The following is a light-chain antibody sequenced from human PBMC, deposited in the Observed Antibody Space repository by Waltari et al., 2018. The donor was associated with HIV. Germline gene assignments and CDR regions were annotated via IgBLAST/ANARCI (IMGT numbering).Light chain of an antibody. Sequence: SSVLTLPPSVSADSGKTARLICGGKNIERKSVPWSQQKSGQAPEPVIYYDRDRPSGITDGFTGSNSGDTATLTVGRVGDGDEADDYCQVWDSSSDHVLFGGGTKLTVL. J-gene: IGLJ3*02. CDR1: NIERKS. CDR2: YDR. V-gene: IGLV3-21*04. CDR3: QVWDSSSDHVL.